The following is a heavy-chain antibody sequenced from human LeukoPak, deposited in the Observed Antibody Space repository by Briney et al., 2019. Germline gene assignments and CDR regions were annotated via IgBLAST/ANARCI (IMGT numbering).Heavy chain of an antibody. Sequence: PGGSLRLSCAASGFTFSSYAMSWVRQAPGKGQEWVSAISGSGGSTYYADSVKGRFTISRDNSKNTLYLQMNSLRAEDTAVYYCAKGNVVVVPAAGLDYWGQGTLVTVSS. J-gene: IGHJ4*02. CDR3: AKGNVVVVPAAGLDY. CDR2: ISGSGGST. CDR1: GFTFSSYA. D-gene: IGHD2-2*01. V-gene: IGHV3-23*01.